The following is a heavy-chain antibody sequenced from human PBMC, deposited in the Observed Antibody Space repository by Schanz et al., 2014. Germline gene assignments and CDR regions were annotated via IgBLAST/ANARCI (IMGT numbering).Heavy chain of an antibody. V-gene: IGHV4-34*01. D-gene: IGHD3-16*01. Sequence: QVQLQQWGAGLLKPSETLSLTCAVSGGSFSGYYWSWIRQPPDTGLEWIGEINQSGDTNYNPSLKSRVPISGETSKKEVSLPLRSVTAADTAVYYCVVGDVGAHSYFYYGMEVWGQGTTVTVSS. J-gene: IGHJ6*02. CDR2: INQSGDT. CDR1: GGSFSGYY. CDR3: VVGDVGAHSYFYYGMEV.